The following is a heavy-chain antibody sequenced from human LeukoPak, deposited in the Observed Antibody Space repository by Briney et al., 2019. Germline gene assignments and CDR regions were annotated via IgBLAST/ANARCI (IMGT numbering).Heavy chain of an antibody. D-gene: IGHD4-17*01. CDR3: ARVYGDYYDY. Sequence: ASVKVSCKASGGTFCSYAISWVRQAPGQGLEWMGGIIPIFGTANYAQKFQGRVTITADESTSTAYMELSSLRSEDTAVYYCARVYGDYYDYWGQGTLVTVSS. J-gene: IGHJ4*02. CDR2: IIPIFGTA. CDR1: GGTFCSYA. V-gene: IGHV1-69*13.